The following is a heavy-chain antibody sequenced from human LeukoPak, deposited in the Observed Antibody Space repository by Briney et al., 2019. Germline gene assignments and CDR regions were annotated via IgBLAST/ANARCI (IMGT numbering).Heavy chain of an antibody. J-gene: IGHJ4*02. CDR1: GFTFSSYA. CDR3: AKVAYYYGSGSYVDY. CDR2: ISGSGGST. Sequence: PGGSLRLSCAASGFTFSSYAMSWVRQAPGKGLEWVSAISGSGGSTYYADSVKGRFAISRDNSKNTLYLQMNSLRAEDTAVYYCAKVAYYYGSGSYVDYWGQGTLVTVSS. D-gene: IGHD3-10*01. V-gene: IGHV3-23*01.